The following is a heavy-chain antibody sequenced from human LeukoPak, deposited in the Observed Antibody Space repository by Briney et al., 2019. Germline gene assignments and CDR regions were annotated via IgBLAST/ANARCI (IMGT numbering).Heavy chain of an antibody. J-gene: IGHJ4*02. V-gene: IGHV3-53*01. D-gene: IGHD6-19*01. CDR1: GFTVRRNY. Sequence: GGSLRLSCAISGFTVRRNYMSWVRQAPGKGPEWVSVIYSGGDKFYADSVKGRFTISSDNFKNTLYLQMNSLRAEDTAVYYCARDAYSSGWPLDYWGQGTLVTVSS. CDR3: ARDAYSSGWPLDY. CDR2: IYSGGDK.